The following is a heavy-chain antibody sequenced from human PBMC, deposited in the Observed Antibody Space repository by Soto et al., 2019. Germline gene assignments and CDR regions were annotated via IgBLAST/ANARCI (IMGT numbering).Heavy chain of an antibody. CDR1: GGSISSGGYC. CDR3: ASSPGIAAPLDY. CDR2: IYYSGST. Sequence: PSETLSLTWTVSGGSISSGGYCWSWIRQHPGKGLEWIGYIYYSGSTYYNPSLKSRVTISVDTSKNQFSLKLSSVTAADTAVYYCASSPGIAAPLDYWGQGTLVTVSS. J-gene: IGHJ4*02. V-gene: IGHV4-31*02. D-gene: IGHD6-6*01.